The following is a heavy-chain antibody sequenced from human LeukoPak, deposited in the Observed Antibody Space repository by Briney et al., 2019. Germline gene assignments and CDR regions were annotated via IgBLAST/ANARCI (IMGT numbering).Heavy chain of an antibody. V-gene: IGHV3-7*01. Sequence: GGSLRLSCAASGFTFSSYWMSWVRQAPGKGLEWVANIKQDGSEKYYVDSVKGRFTISRDNAKKSLYLQMNSLRAEDTAVYYCARDGRYGSGSYYGYYYYMDVWGKGTTVTVSS. CDR3: ARDGRYGSGSYYGYYYYMDV. CDR1: GFTFSSYW. D-gene: IGHD3-10*01. J-gene: IGHJ6*03. CDR2: IKQDGSEK.